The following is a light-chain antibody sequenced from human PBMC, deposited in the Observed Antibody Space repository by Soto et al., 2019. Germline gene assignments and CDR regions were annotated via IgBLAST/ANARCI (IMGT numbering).Light chain of an antibody. CDR1: SSDIGGYNY. CDR2: EVT. CDR3: SSYTSSSTLYV. V-gene: IGLV2-14*01. Sequence: QAVRTRPASVSGSPGQSITIACTGTSSDIGGYNYVSWYQHHPGKAPKVVIYEVTNRPSGVSNRFSGSKSGATASLTISGLHAEDEADYYCSSYTSSSTLYVFGTGTKVTVL. J-gene: IGLJ1*01.